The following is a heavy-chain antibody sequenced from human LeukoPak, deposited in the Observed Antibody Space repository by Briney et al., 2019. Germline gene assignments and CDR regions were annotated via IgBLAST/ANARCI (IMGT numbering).Heavy chain of an antibody. J-gene: IGHJ4*02. CDR3: ARGGTDYYDSSGYSGY. D-gene: IGHD3-22*01. Sequence: GAPVKVSCKASGYTFTSYYMHWVGQAPGQGLEWMGIINPSGGSTTYAQKFQGRVTMTRDTSTSTVYMELSSLRSEDTAVYYCARGGTDYYDSSGYSGYWGQGTLVTVSS. CDR1: GYTFTSYY. V-gene: IGHV1-46*01. CDR2: INPSGGST.